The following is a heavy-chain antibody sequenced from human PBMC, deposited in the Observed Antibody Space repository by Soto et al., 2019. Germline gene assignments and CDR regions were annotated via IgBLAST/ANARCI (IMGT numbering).Heavy chain of an antibody. CDR2: IYYSGST. Sequence: LETLSDTWSVAGGSIVSSSYYWGWKRQTPGKGLEWIGSIYYSGSTYYNPSLKSRVTISVDTSKNQFSLKLSSVTAADTAVYYCARGGRIAALLREAWFDPWGQGTLVTVSS. CDR1: GGSIVSSSYY. D-gene: IGHD6-6*01. V-gene: IGHV4-39*01. CDR3: ARGGRIAALLREAWFDP. J-gene: IGHJ5*02.